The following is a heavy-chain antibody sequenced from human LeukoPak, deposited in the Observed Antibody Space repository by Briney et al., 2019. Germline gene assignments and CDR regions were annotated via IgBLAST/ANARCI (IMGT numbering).Heavy chain of an antibody. D-gene: IGHD2-2*02. CDR1: GYSFTSYW. CDR3: ARLLGVPAAIGAAEYFQH. CDR2: IYPGDSDT. Sequence: GESLKISCKGSGYSFTSYWIGWVRQMPGKGLEWMGIIYPGDSDTRYSPSFQGQVTISADKSISTAYLQWSSLKASDTAMYYCARLLGVPAAIGAAEYFQHWGQGTLVTVSS. V-gene: IGHV5-51*01. J-gene: IGHJ1*01.